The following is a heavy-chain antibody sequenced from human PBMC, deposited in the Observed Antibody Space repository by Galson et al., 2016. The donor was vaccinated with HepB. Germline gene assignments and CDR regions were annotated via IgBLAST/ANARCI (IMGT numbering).Heavy chain of an antibody. V-gene: IGHV3-23*01. D-gene: IGHD3-10*01. CDR2: ISGGGGST. Sequence: SLRLSCAASGFTFRTYAMSWVRQAPGKGLECVSSISGGGGSTYCADSVKGRFTISRDNSKNTLYLQLNSLRAEDTAVYYCAKDPRVLLWFGELLLWGQGTLVTVSS. CDR3: AKDPRVLLWFGELLL. J-gene: IGHJ4*02. CDR1: GFTFRTYA.